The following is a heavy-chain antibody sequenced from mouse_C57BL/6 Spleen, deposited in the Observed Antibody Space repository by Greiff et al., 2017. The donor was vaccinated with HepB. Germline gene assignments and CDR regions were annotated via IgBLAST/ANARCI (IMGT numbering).Heavy chain of an antibody. V-gene: IGHV1-9*01. CDR1: GYTFPGYW. Sequence: QVQLKQSGAELMKPGASVKLSCKATGYTFPGYWIEWVKQRPGHGLEWIGEILPGSGSTNYNEKFKGKATFTADTSSNTAYMQLSSLTTEDSAIYYCARRPITTVVAYYFDYWGQGTTLTVSS. J-gene: IGHJ2*01. CDR3: ARRPITTVVAYYFDY. D-gene: IGHD1-1*01. CDR2: ILPGSGST.